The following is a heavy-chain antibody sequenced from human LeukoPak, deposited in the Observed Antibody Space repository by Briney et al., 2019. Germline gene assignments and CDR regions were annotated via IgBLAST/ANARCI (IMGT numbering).Heavy chain of an antibody. D-gene: IGHD3-10*02. J-gene: IGHJ6*04. CDR3: AELGITMIGGV. V-gene: IGHV3-21*01. CDR2: ISSSRSYI. CDR1: GFTFSSYS. Sequence: GGSLRLSCAASGFTFSSYSMNWVRQAPGKELEWVSFISSSRSYIYYADSVKGRFTISRDNAKNSLYLQMNSWRAEDTAVYYCAELGITMIGGVWGKGTTVTISS.